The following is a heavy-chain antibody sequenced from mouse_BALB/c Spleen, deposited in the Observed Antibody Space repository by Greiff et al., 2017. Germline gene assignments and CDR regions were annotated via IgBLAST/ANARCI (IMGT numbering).Heavy chain of an antibody. CDR3: TRDGSSLYYFDY. CDR2: ISSGGSYT. D-gene: IGHD1-1*01. CDR1: GFTFSSYT. J-gene: IGHJ2*01. V-gene: IGHV5-6-4*01. Sequence: EVQLVESGGGLVKPGGSLKLSCAASGFTFSSYTMSWVRQTPEKRLEWVATISSGGSYTYYPDSVKGRFTISRDNAKNTLYLQMSSLKSEDTAMYYCTRDGSSLYYFDYWGQGTTLTVSS.